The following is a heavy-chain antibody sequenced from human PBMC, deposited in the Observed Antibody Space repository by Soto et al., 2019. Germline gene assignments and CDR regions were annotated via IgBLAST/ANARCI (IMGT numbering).Heavy chain of an antibody. J-gene: IGHJ4*02. CDR1: PYSISLGYY. D-gene: IGHD2-15*01. CDR3: ARVKLGGRGGFDY. CDR2: FYHRRNP. V-gene: IGHV4-38-2*02. Sequence: NPSETLFLTCSFTPYSISLGYYWVWIFQPSGYGLEWFGGFYHRRNPFYPLSLKSLVSISLDTSMNHFSLELTSVTAADTAVYYCARVKLGGRGGFDYWGLGPLVTVS.